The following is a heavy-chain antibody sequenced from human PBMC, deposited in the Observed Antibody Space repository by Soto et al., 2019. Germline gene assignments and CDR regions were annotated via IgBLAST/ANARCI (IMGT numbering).Heavy chain of an antibody. D-gene: IGHD2-15*01. Sequence: QVQLVQSGAEVKKPGSSVKVSCKASGDTFTKYAISWVRQAPGQGLEWMGGIIPFYGTAHYAEKFQDRVTIIADTSTRTADMELSSLRPEDTAVYYCARDLGGCCAGSCRYNWLDSWGQGTLVTVSS. CDR2: IIPFYGTA. CDR1: GDTFTKYA. CDR3: ARDLGGCCAGSCRYNWLDS. J-gene: IGHJ5*01. V-gene: IGHV1-69*06.